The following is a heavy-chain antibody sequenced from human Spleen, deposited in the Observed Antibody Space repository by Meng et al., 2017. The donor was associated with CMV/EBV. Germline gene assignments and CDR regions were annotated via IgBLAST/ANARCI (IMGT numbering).Heavy chain of an antibody. V-gene: IGHV4-59*01. Sequence: ESLKISCTVSGGSISGYYWTWVRQPPGKGLEWIGYIYYKGDTKYNPSLKSPVTMSVDTSKNQFSLKLTSVTATDTAAYFCAREPDYWGQGILVTVSS. CDR3: AREPDY. CDR2: IYYKGDT. CDR1: GGSISGYY. J-gene: IGHJ4*02.